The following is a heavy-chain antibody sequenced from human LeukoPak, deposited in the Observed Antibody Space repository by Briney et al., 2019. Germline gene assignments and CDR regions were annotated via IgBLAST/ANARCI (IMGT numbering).Heavy chain of an antibody. Sequence: ASVKVSCTASGYTFTSYAMNWVRQAPGQGLEWMGWINTNSGNPTYAQGFTGRFVFSLDTSVSTAYLQMSSLKDEDTAVYYCARDWRWELFGMGYWGQGTLVTVSS. CDR2: INTNSGNP. CDR3: ARDWRWELFGMGY. CDR1: GYTFTSYA. V-gene: IGHV7-4-1*02. D-gene: IGHD1-26*01. J-gene: IGHJ4*02.